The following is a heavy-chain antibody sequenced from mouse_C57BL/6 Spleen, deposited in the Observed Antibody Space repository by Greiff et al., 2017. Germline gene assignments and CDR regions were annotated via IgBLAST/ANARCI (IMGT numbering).Heavy chain of an antibody. J-gene: IGHJ1*03. D-gene: IGHD2-13*01. CDR1: GYTFTDYS. CDR2: INPNNGGT. CDR3: ARWSNGGDYWLDD. Sequence: EVQLQQSGPELVKPGASVKMSCKASGYTFTDYSMHWVKQRPGQGLEWIGYINPNNGGTNYNQKFKGKATLTVNKSSSTAYMQLRSLTSEDSAADYCARWSNGGDYWLDDWGKGTSVTVSA. V-gene: IGHV1-22*01.